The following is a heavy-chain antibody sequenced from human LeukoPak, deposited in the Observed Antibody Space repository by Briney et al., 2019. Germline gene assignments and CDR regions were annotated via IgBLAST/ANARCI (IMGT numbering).Heavy chain of an antibody. V-gene: IGHV3-21*01. J-gene: IGHJ4*02. CDR3: ARDASADILTGYYLRKNPPPTY. CDR2: ISSSSNYI. CDR1: GFTFSSYS. Sequence: GGSQRLSCAASGFTFSSYSMNWVRQAPGKGLEWVSSISSSSNYIYYADSVKGRFTISRDNAKNSLYLQMNSLRAEDTAVYYCARDASADILTGYYLRKNPPPTYWGQGTLVTVSS. D-gene: IGHD3-9*01.